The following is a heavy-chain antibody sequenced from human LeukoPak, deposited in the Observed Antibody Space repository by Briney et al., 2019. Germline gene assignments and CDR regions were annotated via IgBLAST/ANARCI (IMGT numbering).Heavy chain of an antibody. Sequence: GGSLRLSCAASGFTFDDYAMHWVRQAPGKGLEWVSGISWNSGSIGYADSVKGRFTISRDNAKNSLYLQMNSLRAEDTALYYCAKRGLWFGELDSYAFDIWGQGTMVTVSS. CDR3: AKRGLWFGELDSYAFDI. CDR1: GFTFDDYA. J-gene: IGHJ3*02. CDR2: ISWNSGSI. D-gene: IGHD3-10*01. V-gene: IGHV3-9*01.